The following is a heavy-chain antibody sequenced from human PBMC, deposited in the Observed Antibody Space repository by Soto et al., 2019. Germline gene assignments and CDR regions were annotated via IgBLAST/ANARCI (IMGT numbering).Heavy chain of an antibody. Sequence: EVQLVESGGGLVQPGGSLRLSCEASGFTFSTFWMHWVRQAPGKGLVWVSRINSDGSSTNYADSVKGRVTISRDNAKNMLYLQMNSLRHEVTALYYCARDFEYWGQGYLVTVS. V-gene: IGHV3-74*01. J-gene: IGHJ4*02. CDR2: INSDGSST. CDR3: ARDFEY. CDR1: GFTFSTFW.